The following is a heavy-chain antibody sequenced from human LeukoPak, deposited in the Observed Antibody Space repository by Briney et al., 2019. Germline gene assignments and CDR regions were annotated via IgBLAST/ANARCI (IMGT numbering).Heavy chain of an antibody. CDR2: ISAYNGNT. CDR1: GYTFTNYN. V-gene: IGHV1-18*01. D-gene: IGHD4-17*01. J-gene: IGHJ4*02. Sequence: ASVKVSCKASGYTFTNYNINWVRQAPGQGLEWMGWISAYNGNTNYAQNFQGRVTMTTDTSTSTAYMELRSLRSDDTAVYYCARVLTTVTTVDYWGQGTLVTVSS. CDR3: ARVLTTVTTVDY.